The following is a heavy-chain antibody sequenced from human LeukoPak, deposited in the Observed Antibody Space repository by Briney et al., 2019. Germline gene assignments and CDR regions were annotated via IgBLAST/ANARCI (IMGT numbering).Heavy chain of an antibody. V-gene: IGHV4-4*07. D-gene: IGHD1-1*01. CDR3: ARDRGTWNDDGFDY. Sequence: PSETLSLTCTVSGGSISSYYWSWIRQPAGKGLEWSGRIYTSGGTNHTPSLKSRVTMSVATSKNQFSLLLSSVTAAHTAVYYFARDRGTWNDDGFDYWGQGTLVTVSS. CDR1: GGSISSYY. CDR2: IYTSGGT. J-gene: IGHJ4*02.